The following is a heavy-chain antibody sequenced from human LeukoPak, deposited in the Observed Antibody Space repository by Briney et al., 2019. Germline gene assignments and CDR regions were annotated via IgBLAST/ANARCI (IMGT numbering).Heavy chain of an antibody. CDR3: ARGIGVGRDYFDY. D-gene: IGHD3-3*01. Sequence: SETLSLTCTVSADSISSASGTYYWHWSWIRQPAGEGLEWIGRMYIIGSNNYNPSPKSRATTSLDPSNNQTSLKLRSVTAADTAIYYCARGIGVGRDYFDYSGQGILVTVSS. V-gene: IGHV4-61*02. J-gene: IGHJ4*02. CDR2: MYIIGSN. CDR1: ADSISSASGTYYWH.